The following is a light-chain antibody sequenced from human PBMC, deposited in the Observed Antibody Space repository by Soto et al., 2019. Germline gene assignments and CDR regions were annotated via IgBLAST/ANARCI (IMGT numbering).Light chain of an antibody. CDR3: KKYNNWPQP. CDR2: GAS. J-gene: IGKJ1*01. Sequence: EIVMTQSPATLSVSPGERATLSCRASQSVSINLAWYQQKPGQAPRLLIYGASTRATGITARFSGSGSGTEFTITISSLQSEDFAVYYCKKYNNWPQPFGQGTKVEIK. CDR1: QSVSIN. V-gene: IGKV3-15*01.